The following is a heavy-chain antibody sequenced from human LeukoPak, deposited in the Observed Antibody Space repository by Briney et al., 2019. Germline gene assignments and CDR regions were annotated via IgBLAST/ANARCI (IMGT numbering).Heavy chain of an antibody. V-gene: IGHV4-59*08. CDR2: IYYSGST. Sequence: SETLSLTCTVSGGSISSYYWRWIRQPPGKGLEWIGYIYYSGSTNYNPSLKSRVTISVDTSKNQFSLKLSSVTAADTAVYYCARGWGTVTSFDDWGQGTLVTVSS. CDR1: GGSISSYY. CDR3: ARGWGTVTSFDD. D-gene: IGHD4-4*01. J-gene: IGHJ4*02.